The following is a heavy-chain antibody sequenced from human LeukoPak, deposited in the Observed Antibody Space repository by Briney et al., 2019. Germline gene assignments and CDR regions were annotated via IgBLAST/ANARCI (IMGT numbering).Heavy chain of an antibody. CDR1: GFAFIRYN. CDR3: ARDLRISGMDV. Sequence: GGSLRLSCAASGFAFIRYNMNWVRQAPGKGLEWVASVTSGDYKYYADSLKGRFTISRDNAEDSLYLQMDSLGVGDTAVYYCARDLRISGMDVWGKGTTVTVSS. D-gene: IGHD2/OR15-2a*01. CDR2: VTSGDYK. V-gene: IGHV3-21*01. J-gene: IGHJ6*03.